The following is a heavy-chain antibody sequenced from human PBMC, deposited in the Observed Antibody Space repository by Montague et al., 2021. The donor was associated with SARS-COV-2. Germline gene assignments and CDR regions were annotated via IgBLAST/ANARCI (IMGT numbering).Heavy chain of an antibody. CDR1: GLSISSGFY. V-gene: IGHV4-38-2*01. CDR2: VYHSGYT. CDR3: ARRGYTGSDYFDY. J-gene: IGHJ4*02. D-gene: IGHD5-12*01. Sequence: SETLSLTCSVSGLSISSGFYWAWIRQSPGKGPEWIGTVYHSGYTHYNPSLKGRVTVSIDTSKNQFSLTVTPVTAADTAVYFCARRGYTGSDYFDYWGQGTLVTVSS.